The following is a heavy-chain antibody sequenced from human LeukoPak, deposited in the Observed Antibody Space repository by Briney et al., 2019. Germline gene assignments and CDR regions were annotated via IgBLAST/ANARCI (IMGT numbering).Heavy chain of an antibody. CDR2: FDPEDGET. V-gene: IGHV1-24*01. Sequence: ASVKVSCKVSGYTLTELSMHWVRQAPGKGLEWMGGFDPEDGETIYAQKSQGRVTVTRDTSTSTVYMELSSLRSEDTAVYYCARDLSGGKLRYFDWLPPDYWGQGTLVTVSS. CDR3: ARDLSGGKLRYFDWLPPDY. D-gene: IGHD3-9*01. CDR1: GYTLTELS. J-gene: IGHJ4*02.